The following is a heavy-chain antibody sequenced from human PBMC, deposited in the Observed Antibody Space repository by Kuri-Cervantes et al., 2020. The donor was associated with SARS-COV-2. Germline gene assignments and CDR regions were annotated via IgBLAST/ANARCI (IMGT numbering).Heavy chain of an antibody. V-gene: IGHV4-30-2*01. J-gene: IGHJ6*03. CDR1: GDSISSGGYY. D-gene: IGHD1-26*01. Sequence: SETLFLTCTVSGDSISSGGYYWSWIRQPSGKGLEWIGYINHIGKTYYSPSLQRRLSLSVDRPKNQFSLKLRSVTAADTAVYYCARHRLVTGATGFPRYHSHMDVWGKGTTVTVSS. CDR2: INHIGKT. CDR3: ARHRLVTGATGFPRYHSHMDV.